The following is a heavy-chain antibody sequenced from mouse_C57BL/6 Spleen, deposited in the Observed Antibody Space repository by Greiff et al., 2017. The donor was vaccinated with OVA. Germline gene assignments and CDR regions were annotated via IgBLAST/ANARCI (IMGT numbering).Heavy chain of an antibody. D-gene: IGHD2-10*01. CDR2: ISYDGSN. V-gene: IGHV3-6*01. CDR1: GYSITSGYY. Sequence: ESGPGLVKPSQSLSLTCSVTGYSITSGYYWNWIRQFPGNKLEWMGYISYDGSNNYNPSLNNRISITSDTSKNHFFLKLNSVTTEDTATYYCARAYYDYNAMDYWGQGTSLTVSS. CDR3: ARAYYDYNAMDY. J-gene: IGHJ4*01.